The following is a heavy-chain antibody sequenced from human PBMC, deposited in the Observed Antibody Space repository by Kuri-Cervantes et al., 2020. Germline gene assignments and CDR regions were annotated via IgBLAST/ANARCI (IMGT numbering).Heavy chain of an antibody. J-gene: IGHJ4*02. D-gene: IGHD3-22*01. V-gene: IGHV2-5*02. Sequence: SGPTLVKPTQTLTLTCTFSGFSLSTRGVGVGWIRQPPGKAPEWLALIYWDDDKRYSPSLKRRLAITKDTSKNQVVLTMTNMDPVDTATYYCAHRRGYYDSSGYYIGYYFDYWGQGTLVTVSS. CDR2: IYWDDDK. CDR3: AHRRGYYDSSGYYIGYYFDY. CDR1: GFSLSTRGVG.